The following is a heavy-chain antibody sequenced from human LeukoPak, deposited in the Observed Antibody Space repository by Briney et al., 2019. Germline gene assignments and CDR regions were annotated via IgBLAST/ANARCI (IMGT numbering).Heavy chain of an antibody. CDR1: GFTFSSYA. J-gene: IGHJ4*02. Sequence: PGGSLRLSCAASGFTFSSYAMHWVRQAPGKGLEYVSAITSNGDKTYYGNSVKGRFTISRDNSKNTLYLQMGSLSIEDVAVYYCARGGATTLFDYWGQGTLVTASS. D-gene: IGHD1-26*01. V-gene: IGHV3-64*01. CDR3: ARGGATTLFDY. CDR2: ITSNGDKT.